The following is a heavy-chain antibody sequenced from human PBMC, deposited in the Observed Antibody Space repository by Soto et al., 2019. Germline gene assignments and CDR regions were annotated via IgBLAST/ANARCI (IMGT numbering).Heavy chain of an antibody. D-gene: IGHD3-3*01. CDR3: ASSGVVVSYYYGMDV. Sequence: SVKVSCKASGGTFSSYAISWVRQAPGQGLEWMGGIIPIFGTANYAQKFQGRVTITADESTSTAYMELSSLRSEDTAVYYCASSGVVVSYYYGMDVWGQGTTVTVSS. V-gene: IGHV1-69*13. CDR1: GGTFSSYA. CDR2: IIPIFGTA. J-gene: IGHJ6*02.